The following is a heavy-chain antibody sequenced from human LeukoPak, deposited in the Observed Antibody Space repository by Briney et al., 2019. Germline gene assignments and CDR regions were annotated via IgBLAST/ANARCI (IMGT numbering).Heavy chain of an antibody. Sequence: SETLSLTCTVSGGSISSYYWSWIRQPPGKGLEWIGYIYYSGSTNYNPSLKSRVTISVDTSKNQFSLKLSSVTAADTAVYYCARVRMNYGDYHYYYYGMDVWGQGTTVTVSS. CDR2: IYYSGST. J-gene: IGHJ6*02. CDR1: GGSISSYY. CDR3: ARVRMNYGDYHYYYYGMDV. D-gene: IGHD4-17*01. V-gene: IGHV4-59*01.